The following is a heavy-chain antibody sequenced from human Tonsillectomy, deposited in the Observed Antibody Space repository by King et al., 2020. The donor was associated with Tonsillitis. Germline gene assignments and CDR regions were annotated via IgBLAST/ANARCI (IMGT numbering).Heavy chain of an antibody. D-gene: IGHD6-6*01. CDR1: GGPFSSSP. V-gene: IGHV1-69*09. Sequence: EQLVQSGAEMKQPGSSVKVSCKASGGPFSSSPFIWVRQAPGQGLAWMGRIIPILGIATYAQKFQGRVIISADKSTSTAFMELSSLRSEDTAFYFCAKEGLSARPDSWGQGTLVTVSS. CDR2: IIPILGIA. J-gene: IGHJ4*02. CDR3: AKEGLSARPDS.